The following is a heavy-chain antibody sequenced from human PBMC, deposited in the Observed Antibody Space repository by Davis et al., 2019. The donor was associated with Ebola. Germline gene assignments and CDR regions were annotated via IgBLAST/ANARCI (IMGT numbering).Heavy chain of an antibody. V-gene: IGHV3-33*01. CDR1: GFTFSSYG. Sequence: GESLKISCAASGFTFSSYGMHWVRQAPGKGLEWVAVIWYDGSNKYYADSVKGRFTISRDNSKNTLYLQMNSLRAEDTAVYYCARGPGYSSGSGMDVWGQGTTVTVSS. D-gene: IGHD6-19*01. CDR2: IWYDGSNK. J-gene: IGHJ6*02. CDR3: ARGPGYSSGSGMDV.